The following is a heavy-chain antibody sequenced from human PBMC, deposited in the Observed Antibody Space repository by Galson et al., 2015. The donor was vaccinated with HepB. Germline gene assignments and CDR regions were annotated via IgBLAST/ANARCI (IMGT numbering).Heavy chain of an antibody. V-gene: IGHV4-34*01. J-gene: IGHJ5*02. CDR3: ARGLRYSSSWYRGNWFDP. D-gene: IGHD6-13*01. CDR1: GGSFSGYY. Sequence: LSLTCAVYGGSFSGYYWSWIRQPPGKGLEWIGEINHSGSTNYNPSLKSRVTISVDTSKNQFSLKLSSVTAADTAVYYCARGLRYSSSWYRGNWFDPWGQGTLVTVSS. CDR2: INHSGST.